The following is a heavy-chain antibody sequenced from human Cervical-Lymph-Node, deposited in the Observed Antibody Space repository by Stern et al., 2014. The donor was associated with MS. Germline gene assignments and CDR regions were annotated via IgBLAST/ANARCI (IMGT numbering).Heavy chain of an antibody. J-gene: IGHJ4*02. D-gene: IGHD6-6*01. CDR2: ISGSGGST. CDR1: GFTFSSYA. V-gene: IGHV3-23*04. CDR3: AKSLIAARSSFDY. Sequence: DVQLVESGGGLVQPGGSLRLSCAASGFTFSSYAMSWVRQAPGKGLEWVSAISGSGGSTYYADYVKGRFHISRDNSKNTLYLQRNSLRAEDTAVYYCAKSLIAARSSFDYWGQGTLVTVS.